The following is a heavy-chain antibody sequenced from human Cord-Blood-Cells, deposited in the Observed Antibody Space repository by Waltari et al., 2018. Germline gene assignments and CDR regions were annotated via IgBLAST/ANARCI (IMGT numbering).Heavy chain of an antibody. CDR1: GYTFTSYA. J-gene: IGHJ2*01. V-gene: IGHV1-3*01. CDR2: INAGNGNT. D-gene: IGHD2-2*02. CDR3: ARDGGVPAAIHWYFDL. Sequence: QVQLVQSGAEVKKPGASVKVSCKASGYTFTSYAMHWVRQAPGQRLEWMGWINAGNGNTKYSQKFQGRVTITRDTAASTAYMELGSLRSEDTAVYYCARDGGVPAAIHWYFDLWGRGTLVTVSS.